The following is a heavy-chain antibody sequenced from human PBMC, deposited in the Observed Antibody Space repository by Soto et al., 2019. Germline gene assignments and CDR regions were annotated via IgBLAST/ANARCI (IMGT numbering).Heavy chain of an antibody. CDR2: ISAYNGNT. V-gene: IGHV1-18*01. CDR3: ARDRDRQSLAQTENWLHP. D-gene: IGHD6-19*01. CDR1: GYTFTSYG. Sequence: ASVKVSCKASGYTFTSYGISWVRQAPGQGLEWMGWISAYNGNTNYAQKLQGRVTMTTDTSTSTAYMELRSLRSDDTAVYYCARDRDRQSLAQTENWLHPWGQGTLVTVYS. J-gene: IGHJ5*02.